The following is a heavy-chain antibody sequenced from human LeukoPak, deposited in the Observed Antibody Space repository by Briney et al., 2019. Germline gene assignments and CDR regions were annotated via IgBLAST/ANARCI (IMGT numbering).Heavy chain of an antibody. CDR1: GGSISSHC. Sequence: SETLSLTCTVSGGSISSHCWSWIRQPPGKGLEWVGYIYYSGSTNYNPSLKSRVTISVDTSKNQFSLKLSSVTAADTAVYYCARHSTSAYYYYYMDVWGKGTTVTVSS. V-gene: IGHV4-59*08. J-gene: IGHJ6*03. D-gene: IGHD2/OR15-2a*01. CDR3: ARHSTSAYYYYYMDV. CDR2: IYYSGST.